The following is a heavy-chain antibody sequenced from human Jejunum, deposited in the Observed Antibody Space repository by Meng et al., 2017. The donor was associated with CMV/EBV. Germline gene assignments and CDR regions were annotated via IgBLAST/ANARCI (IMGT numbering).Heavy chain of an antibody. CDR2: RRYEGGKI. CDR3: TTDNSGYYGRADY. V-gene: IGHV3-30*02. CDR1: GVTCSNYD. J-gene: IGHJ4*02. D-gene: IGHD5-18*01. Sequence: EQMMQSGGDWVLPAGSLRRACAASGVTCSNYDMHWVRQAPGKVLELVAFRRYEGGKIYYTDAVQGRFTISRDNSVNTLYLQVNSLKTEDTAVYYYTTDNSGYYGRADYWGQGTLVTVSS.